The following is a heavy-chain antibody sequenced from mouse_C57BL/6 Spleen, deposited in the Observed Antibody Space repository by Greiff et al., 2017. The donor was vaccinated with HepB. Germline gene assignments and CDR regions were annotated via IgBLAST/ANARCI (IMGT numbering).Heavy chain of an antibody. J-gene: IGHJ1*03. D-gene: IGHD1-1*01. CDR1: GYTFTSYW. V-gene: IGHV1-50*01. Sequence: VQLQQPGAELVKPGASVKLSCKASGYTFTSYWMQWVKQRPGQGLEWIGEIDPSDSYTNYNQKFKGKATLTVDTSSSTAYMQLSSLTSEDSAVYYCARYGSSSLWYFDVWGTGTTVTVSS. CDR3: ARYGSSSLWYFDV. CDR2: IDPSDSYT.